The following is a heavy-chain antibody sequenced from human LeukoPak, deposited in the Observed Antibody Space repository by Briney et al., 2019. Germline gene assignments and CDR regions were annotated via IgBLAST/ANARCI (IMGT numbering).Heavy chain of an antibody. CDR3: ARKAYGLDV. J-gene: IGHJ6*04. Sequence: GGSLRLSCAPSGFTFSSYWMSWVRQAPGKGLEWVANIKQDGSEKFYVDSVKGRFTISRDNAKNSLYLQMNSLRAEDTAVYYCARKAYGLDVWGKGTTVTVSS. V-gene: IGHV3-7*03. CDR1: GFTFSSYW. CDR2: IKQDGSEK.